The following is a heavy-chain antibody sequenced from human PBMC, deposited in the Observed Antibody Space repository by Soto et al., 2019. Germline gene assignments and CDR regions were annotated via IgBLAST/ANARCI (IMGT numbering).Heavy chain of an antibody. J-gene: IGHJ6*03. CDR2: INHSGST. Sequence: SETLSLTCAVYGGSFSGYYWSWFRQPPGKGLEWIGEINHSGSTNYNPSLKSRVTISVDKSKNQFSLKLSSVTAADTAVYYCASEKWFRETYYYMHVWGKGTTVTVSS. CDR1: GGSFSGYY. D-gene: IGHD3-10*01. V-gene: IGHV4-34*01. CDR3: ASEKWFRETYYYMHV.